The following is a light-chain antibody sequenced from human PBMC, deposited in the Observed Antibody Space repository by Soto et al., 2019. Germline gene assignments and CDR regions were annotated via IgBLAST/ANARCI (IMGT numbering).Light chain of an antibody. Sequence: DIQMTQSPSSRSAYVGDRVIITCQASRDINNFINWYQHKPGKPPKLLIYDAFQLERGVPSKFSGTGSGTEFTLIINNLQPEDIATYYCLQYDNLPYTFGQGTKLEIK. V-gene: IGKV1-33*01. CDR1: RDINNF. J-gene: IGKJ2*01. CDR3: LQYDNLPYT. CDR2: DAF.